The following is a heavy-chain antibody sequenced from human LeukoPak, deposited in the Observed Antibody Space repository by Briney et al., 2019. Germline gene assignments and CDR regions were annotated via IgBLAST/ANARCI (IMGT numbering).Heavy chain of an antibody. CDR3: AKDACSGGSCYSVKRYFDL. CDR1: GFTFDDYA. V-gene: IGHV3-9*01. CDR2: ISWNSGSI. D-gene: IGHD2-15*01. Sequence: GRSLRLSCAASGFTFDDYAMHWVRHAPGKGLEWVSGISWNSGSIGYADSVKGRFTISRDNAKNSLYLQMNSLRAEDTALYYCAKDACSGGSCYSVKRYFDLWGRGTLVTVSS. J-gene: IGHJ2*01.